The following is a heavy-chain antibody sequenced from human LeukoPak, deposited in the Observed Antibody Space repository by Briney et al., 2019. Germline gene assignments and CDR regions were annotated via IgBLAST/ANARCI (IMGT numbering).Heavy chain of an antibody. Sequence: GGSLRLSCATSGFTFSDYGMHWVRQAPGKGLEWVAVIWYDGSNKYYADSVKGRFTISRDNSKNTLYLQMNSLRAEDTAVYYCVRRGSTMVRRVIMGPDYWGQGTLVTVSS. V-gene: IGHV3-33*01. CDR2: IWYDGSNK. J-gene: IGHJ4*02. D-gene: IGHD3-10*01. CDR1: GFTFSDYG. CDR3: VRRGSTMVRRVIMGPDY.